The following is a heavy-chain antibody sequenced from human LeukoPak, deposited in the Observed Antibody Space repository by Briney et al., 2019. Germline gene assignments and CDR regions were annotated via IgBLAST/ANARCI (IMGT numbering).Heavy chain of an antibody. CDR3: ARETGIITIRGSYYYGMDV. CDR2: ISAYNGNT. D-gene: IGHD3-10*01. CDR1: GYTFTNYG. J-gene: IGHJ6*02. Sequence: ASVKVSCKASGYTFTNYGISWVRQAPGKGLEWMGWISAYNGNTNYAQKLQGRVTMTTDTSASTAYMELRSLRSDDTAVYYCARETGIITIRGSYYYGMDVWGQGTTVTVSS. V-gene: IGHV1-18*01.